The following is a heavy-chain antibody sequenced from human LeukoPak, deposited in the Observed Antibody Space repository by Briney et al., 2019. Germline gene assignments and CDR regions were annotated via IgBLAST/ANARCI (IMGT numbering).Heavy chain of an antibody. J-gene: IGHJ6*03. D-gene: IGHD1-26*01. Sequence: GGSLRLSCAASGFTFSSYEMNWVRQAPGKGLEWVSYISSSGSTIYYADSVKGRFTISRDNAKNSLYLQMDSLRAEDTALYYCARDSGELLLWFYYMDVWGKGTTVTVSS. CDR2: ISSSGSTI. CDR1: GFTFSSYE. V-gene: IGHV3-48*03. CDR3: ARDSGELLLWFYYMDV.